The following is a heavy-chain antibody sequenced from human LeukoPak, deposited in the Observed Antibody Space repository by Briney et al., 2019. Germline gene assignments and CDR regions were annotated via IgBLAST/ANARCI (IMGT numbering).Heavy chain of an antibody. CDR1: GLTFSSYS. CDR3: ARISGYCSRGSCG. J-gene: IGHJ4*02. Sequence: GGSLRLSCAASGLTFSSYSMTWVRQAPGKGLEWVSYISAANTTAYYADSVKGRFTISRDNARNSLHLQLNSLRAEDTAVYYCARISGYCSRGSCGWGQGTLVTVSS. V-gene: IGHV3-48*01. CDR2: ISAANTTA. D-gene: IGHD2-2*01.